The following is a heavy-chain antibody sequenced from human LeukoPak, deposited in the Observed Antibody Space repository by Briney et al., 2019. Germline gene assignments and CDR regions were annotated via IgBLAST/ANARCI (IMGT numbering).Heavy chain of an antibody. D-gene: IGHD6-19*01. Sequence: PGGSLRLSCAASGFTFSSYEMNWVRQAPGKGLEWVSYISSSGSTIFYADSVKGRFTISRDNSKNTVYLQMNSLTAGDTAIYYCAREAVSTSGWYLDYWGQGTLVAVSS. CDR1: GFTFSSYE. V-gene: IGHV3-48*03. CDR3: AREAVSTSGWYLDY. CDR2: ISSSGSTI. J-gene: IGHJ4*02.